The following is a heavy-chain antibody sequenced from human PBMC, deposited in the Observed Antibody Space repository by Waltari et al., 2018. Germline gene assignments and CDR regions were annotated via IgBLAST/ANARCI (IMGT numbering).Heavy chain of an antibody. J-gene: IGHJ4*02. Sequence: EEQLVESGGDLVQPGGSLRLSCPASGFMFSSYWMSWVRQAPGKGLEWVANIKQDGSTKNYVDSVKGRFTISRDNAKNSLYLQLNSLRVEDTAVYYCARETYYYETWGQGTLVTVSS. V-gene: IGHV3-7*01. CDR1: GFMFSSYW. CDR2: IKQDGSTK. D-gene: IGHD3-22*01. CDR3: ARETYYYET.